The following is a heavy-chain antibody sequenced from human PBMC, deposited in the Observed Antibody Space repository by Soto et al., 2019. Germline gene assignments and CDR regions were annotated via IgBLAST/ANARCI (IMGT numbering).Heavy chain of an antibody. CDR1: GGSFSGYY. CDR2: INHSGST. V-gene: IGHV4-34*01. J-gene: IGHJ6*02. CDR3: ARGRVAAASWVTYYYYYGMDV. Sequence: PSETLSLTCAVYGGSFSGYYWSWIRQPPGKGLEWIGEINHSGSTNYNPSLKSRATISVDTSKNQFSLKLSSVTAADTAVYYCARGRVAAASWVTYYYYYGMDVWGQGTTVTVSS. D-gene: IGHD6-13*01.